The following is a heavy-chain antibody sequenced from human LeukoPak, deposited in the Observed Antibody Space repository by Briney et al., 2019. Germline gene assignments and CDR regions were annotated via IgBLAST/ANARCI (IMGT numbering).Heavy chain of an antibody. Sequence: SETLSLTCAVYGGFFSGYYWSWIRQPPGKGLEWIGEINHSGSTNYNPSLKSRVTISVDTSKNHFSLKLSSVTAADTAVYYCAREGEVGAADPGAFDIWGQGTMVTVSS. CDR3: AREGEVGAADPGAFDI. V-gene: IGHV4-34*01. CDR1: GGFFSGYY. CDR2: INHSGST. D-gene: IGHD1-26*01. J-gene: IGHJ3*02.